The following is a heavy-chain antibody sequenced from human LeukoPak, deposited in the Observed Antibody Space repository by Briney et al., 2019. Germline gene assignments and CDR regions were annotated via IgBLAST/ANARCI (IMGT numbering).Heavy chain of an antibody. CDR1: GFSLSTSGVG. CDR2: IYWDDDK. V-gene: IGHV2-5*05. J-gene: IGHJ4*01. Sequence: SGPTLVRPTQTLTLTCTFSGFSLSTSGVGVGWIRQPPGKALEWLALIYWDDDKRYGPSLKSRLTITKDTSKNQVVLTMTNMDPVDTATYYCAHRREDYGDYRYYFDYWGQGTPVTVSS. D-gene: IGHD4-17*01. CDR3: AHRREDYGDYRYYFDY.